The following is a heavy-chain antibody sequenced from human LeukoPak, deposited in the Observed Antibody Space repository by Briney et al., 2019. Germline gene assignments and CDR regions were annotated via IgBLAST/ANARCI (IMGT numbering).Heavy chain of an antibody. V-gene: IGHV4-61*02. CDR1: GCSISSGSYY. D-gene: IGHD3-10*01. J-gene: IGHJ6*02. CDR3: AREGGLMVRGVLRYGMDV. Sequence: PSQTLSLTCTVSGCSISSGSYYWSWIRQPAGKGLEWIGRIYTSGSTNYNPSLKSRVTISVDTSKNQFSLKLSSVTAADTAVYYCAREGGLMVRGVLRYGMDVWGQGTTVTVSS. CDR2: IYTSGST.